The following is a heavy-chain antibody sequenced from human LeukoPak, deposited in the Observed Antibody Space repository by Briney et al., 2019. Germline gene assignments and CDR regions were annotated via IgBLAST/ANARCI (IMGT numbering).Heavy chain of an antibody. CDR1: GGSISSSSYY. V-gene: IGHV4-39*07. D-gene: IGHD5-18*01. J-gene: IGHJ4*02. CDR2: IYYSGST. Sequence: SETLSLTRTVSGGSISSSSYYWGWIRQPPGKGLEWIGSIYYSGSTYYNPSLKSRVTISVDTSKNQFSLKLSSVTAADTAVYYCARDLVDTAMDYYFDYWGQGTLVTVSS. CDR3: ARDLVDTAMDYYFDY.